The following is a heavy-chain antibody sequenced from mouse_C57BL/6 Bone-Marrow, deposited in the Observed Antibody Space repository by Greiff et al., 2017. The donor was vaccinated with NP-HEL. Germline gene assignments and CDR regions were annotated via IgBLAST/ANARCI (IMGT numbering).Heavy chain of an antibody. D-gene: IGHD1-1*01. CDR3: ARGYYFPRM. CDR2: IHPNSGST. J-gene: IGHJ2*01. CDR1: GYTFTSYW. Sequence: QVQLQQPGAELVKPGASVKLSCKASGYTFTSYWMHWVKQRPGQGLEWIGMIHPNSGSTNYKEKFKSKATLTVDKSSSTAYMQLSSLTSEDSAVYYCARGYYFPRMWGQGTTLTVSS. V-gene: IGHV1-64*01.